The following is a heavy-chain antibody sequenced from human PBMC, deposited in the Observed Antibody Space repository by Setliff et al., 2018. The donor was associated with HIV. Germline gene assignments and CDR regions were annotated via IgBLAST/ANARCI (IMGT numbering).Heavy chain of an antibody. Sequence: PGESLKISCKGSGYTFATYWIGWVRQMPGKGLEWMGIIFPGDSDTKYSPSFQGQVTISVDKSISTAYLQWSSLKASDSAVYYCARASDPSHRMPPTYHYYYMDVWGKGTTVTVSS. D-gene: IGHD2-2*01. CDR3: ARASDPSHRMPPTYHYYYMDV. CDR1: GYTFATYW. CDR2: IFPGDSDT. J-gene: IGHJ6*03. V-gene: IGHV5-51*01.